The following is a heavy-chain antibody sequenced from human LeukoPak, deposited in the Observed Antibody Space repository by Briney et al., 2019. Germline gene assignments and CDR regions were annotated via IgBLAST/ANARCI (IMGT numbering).Heavy chain of an antibody. V-gene: IGHV4-39*07. Sequence: SETLSLTCTVSGGSISSSSYYWGWIRQPPGKGLEWIGSIYYSGSTYYNPSLKSRVTISVDTSKNQFSLKLSSVTAADTAVYYCARDPHLPDAFDIWGQGTMVTVSS. J-gene: IGHJ3*02. CDR2: IYYSGST. CDR3: ARDPHLPDAFDI. CDR1: GGSISSSSYY.